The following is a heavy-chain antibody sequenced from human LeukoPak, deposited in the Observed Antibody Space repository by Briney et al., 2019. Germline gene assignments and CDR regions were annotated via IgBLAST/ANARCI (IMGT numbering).Heavy chain of an antibody. CDR1: GYTFTGYS. J-gene: IGHJ4*02. CDR2: INPNSGGT. CDR3: ARDGPYYDFWSGLYYFDY. Sequence: ASVKVSCTASGYTFTGYSMSWVRQAPGKGLEWMGCINPNSGGTNYAQKFQGRVTMTRDTSISTAYMELSRLRSDDTAVYYCARDGPYYDFWSGLYYFDYWGQGTLVTVSS. V-gene: IGHV1-2*02. D-gene: IGHD3-3*01.